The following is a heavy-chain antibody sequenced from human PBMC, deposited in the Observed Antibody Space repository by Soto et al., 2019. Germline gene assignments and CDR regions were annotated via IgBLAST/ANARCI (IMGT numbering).Heavy chain of an antibody. V-gene: IGHV3-30*18. D-gene: IGHD2-2*01. CDR2: ISYDGSNK. Sequence: QVQLVESVGGVVQPGRSLRLSCAASGFTFSSYGMHWVRQAPGKGLEWVAVISYDGSNKYYADSVKGRFTISRDNSKNTLYLQMNSLRAEDTAVYYCAKDYCSSTSCYLQDGMDVWGQGTTVTVSS. J-gene: IGHJ6*02. CDR3: AKDYCSSTSCYLQDGMDV. CDR1: GFTFSSYG.